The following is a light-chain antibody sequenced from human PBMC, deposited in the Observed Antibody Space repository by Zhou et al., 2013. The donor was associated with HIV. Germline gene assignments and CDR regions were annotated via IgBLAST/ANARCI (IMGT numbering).Light chain of an antibody. V-gene: IGKV1-5*03. CDR1: QSISSW. CDR2: KAS. Sequence: DIQMTQSPSSVSASVGDRITITCRASQSISSWLAWYQQKPGKAPKLLIYKASSLESGVPSRFSGSGSGTEFTLTISSLQPDDFATYYCQQSYSTPLTFGPGTKVDIK. J-gene: IGKJ3*01. CDR3: QQSYSTPLT.